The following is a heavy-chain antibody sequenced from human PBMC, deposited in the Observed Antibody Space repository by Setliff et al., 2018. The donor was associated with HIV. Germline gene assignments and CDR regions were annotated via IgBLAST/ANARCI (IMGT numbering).Heavy chain of an antibody. CDR2: VNHNGNI. CDR3: ARSLAGLMNYFDY. J-gene: IGHJ4*02. V-gene: IGHV4-34*01. Sequence: PSETLSLTCGLNGLPFGNYYWNWIRQSPGRGLEWIVEVNHNGNINYNPSLQSRVTVSVDTSKPHYSLKMNSVTAADTAVYFCARSLAGLMNYFDYWGQGMLVTVSS. D-gene: IGHD6-19*01. CDR1: GLPFGNYY.